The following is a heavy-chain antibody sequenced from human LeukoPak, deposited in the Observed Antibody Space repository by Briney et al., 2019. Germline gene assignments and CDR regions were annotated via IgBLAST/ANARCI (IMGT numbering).Heavy chain of an antibody. D-gene: IGHD2-2*01. CDR3: ARGSPGGSTSCYADY. CDR2: ISSSSSYT. CDR1: GFTFSDYY. Sequence: GGSLRLSCAASGFTFSDYYMSWIRQAPGKGLEWVSYISSSSSYTNYADSVKGRFTIPRDNAKNSLYLQMNSLRAEDTAVYYCARGSPGGSTSCYADYWGQGTLVTVSS. J-gene: IGHJ4*02. V-gene: IGHV3-11*06.